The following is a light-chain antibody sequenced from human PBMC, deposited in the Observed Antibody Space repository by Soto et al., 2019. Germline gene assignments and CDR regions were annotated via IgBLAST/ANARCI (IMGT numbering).Light chain of an antibody. CDR3: QQYNNWPPSII. CDR1: ESVSSN. J-gene: IGKJ5*01. CDR2: GAS. V-gene: IGKV3-15*01. Sequence: ELVLTESPATLSVSPGERATLSCGASESVSSNLAWYQQRPGQAPRLLIYGASTRATDTPVRFRGSGSGTEFTLTISSLQSEDFAVYYCQQYNNWPPSIIFGQGTRLEIK.